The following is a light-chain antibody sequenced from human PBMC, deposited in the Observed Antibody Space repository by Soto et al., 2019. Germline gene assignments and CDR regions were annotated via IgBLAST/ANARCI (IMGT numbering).Light chain of an antibody. J-gene: IGLJ3*02. CDR3: SSYAASNNFYFV. Sequence: QSVLPQPPSASGSPGQSVTISCTGTSSDVGGYNYVSWYQQYPGRAPKLMIYEVTKRPSGVPDRFSGSKSGNTASLTVSGLQAEDEADYYCSSYAASNNFYFVFGGGTKVNVL. CDR2: EVT. V-gene: IGLV2-8*01. CDR1: SSDVGGYNY.